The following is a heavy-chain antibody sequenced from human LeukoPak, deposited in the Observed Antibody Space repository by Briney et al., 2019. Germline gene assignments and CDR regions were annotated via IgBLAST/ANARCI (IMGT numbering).Heavy chain of an antibody. D-gene: IGHD6-13*01. J-gene: IGHJ4*02. Sequence: PGGSHRLSCAASGFTFSNAWMSWVRQAPGKGLEWVGRIKSKTDGGTPDYAAPEKGRFTVSRDDSKNTLYLQMNSLKTEDTAVYYCTGVSRSSWYDYWGEGPVDTVSS. CDR1: GFTFSNAW. V-gene: IGHV3-15*01. CDR3: TGVSRSSWYDY. CDR2: IKSKTDGGTP.